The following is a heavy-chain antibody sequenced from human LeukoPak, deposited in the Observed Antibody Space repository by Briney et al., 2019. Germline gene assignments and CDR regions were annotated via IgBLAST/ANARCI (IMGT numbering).Heavy chain of an antibody. D-gene: IGHD3-22*01. J-gene: IGHJ5*02. CDR2: IIPIFGTA. CDR1: GGTFSSYA. CDR3: ARDRRYYYDSSGSIGSYSVNWFDP. Sequence: SVKVSCKASGGTFSSYAISWVRQAPGQGLEWMGGIIPIFGTANYAQKFQGRVTITADESTSTAYMELSSLRSEDTAMYYCARDRRYYYDSSGSIGSYSVNWFDPWGQGTLVTVSS. V-gene: IGHV1-69*13.